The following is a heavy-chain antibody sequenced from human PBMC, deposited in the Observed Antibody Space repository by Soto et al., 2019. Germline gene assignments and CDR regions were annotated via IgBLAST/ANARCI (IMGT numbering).Heavy chain of an antibody. D-gene: IGHD2-2*02. CDR2: IIPIFGTA. Sequence: GASVKVSCKASGGTFSSYAISWVRQAPGQGLEWMGGIIPIFGTANYAQKFQGRVTITADESTSTANMELSSLRSEDTAVYYCASQPDCSSASCYTRRYYYGMDVWGQGTTVTVSS. J-gene: IGHJ6*02. V-gene: IGHV1-69*13. CDR3: ASQPDCSSASCYTRRYYYGMDV. CDR1: GGTFSSYA.